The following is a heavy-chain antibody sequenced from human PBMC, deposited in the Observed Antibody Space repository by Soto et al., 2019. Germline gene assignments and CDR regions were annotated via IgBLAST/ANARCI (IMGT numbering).Heavy chain of an antibody. Sequence: GSLRLSCAASGFTFSSYAMSWVRQAPGKGLEWVSAISGSGGSTYYADSVKGRFTISRDNSKNTLYLQMNSLRAEDTAVYYCAKDLSPLYYGSGSPNWFDPWGQGTLVTVSS. J-gene: IGHJ5*02. CDR2: ISGSGGST. CDR1: GFTFSSYA. CDR3: AKDLSPLYYGSGSPNWFDP. V-gene: IGHV3-23*01. D-gene: IGHD3-10*01.